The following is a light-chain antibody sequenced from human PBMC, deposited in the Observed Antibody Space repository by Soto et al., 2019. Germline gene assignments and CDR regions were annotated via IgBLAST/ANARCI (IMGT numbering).Light chain of an antibody. J-gene: IGKJ3*01. CDR3: QQYGSSPFT. CDR1: QSVSSSY. Sequence: EIVLTQSPGTLSLSPGERATLSCRASQSVSSSYLAWYQQKPGQAPSLLIYGASSRATGIPDRFSGSGSGPDFTLTISRLEPEDFAVYYCQQYGSSPFTFVPGTKVDIK. CDR2: GAS. V-gene: IGKV3-20*01.